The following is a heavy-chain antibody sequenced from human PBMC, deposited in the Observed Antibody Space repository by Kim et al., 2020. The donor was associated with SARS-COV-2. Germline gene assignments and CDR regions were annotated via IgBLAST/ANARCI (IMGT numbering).Heavy chain of an antibody. CDR1: GFTFSDYY. V-gene: IGHV3-11*01. J-gene: IGHJ6*02. CDR2: ISSSGSTI. Sequence: GGSLRLSCAASGFTFSDYYMSWIRQAPGKGLEWVSYISSSGSTIYYADSVKGRFTISRDNAKNSLYLQMNSLRAEDTAVYYCARGWGWAVVVPAAIPVSYGMDVWGQGTTVTVSS. D-gene: IGHD2-2*02. CDR3: ARGWGWAVVVPAAIPVSYGMDV.